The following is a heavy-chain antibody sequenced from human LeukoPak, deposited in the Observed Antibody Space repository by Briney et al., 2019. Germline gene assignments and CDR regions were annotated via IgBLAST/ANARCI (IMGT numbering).Heavy chain of an antibody. CDR3: ARDQRVEQWPGYYYYYGMDV. Sequence: PSQTLSLTCTVSGGSISSGGYYWSWIRQHPGKGLEWIGYIYYSGSTYYNPSLKSRVTISVDTSKNQFSLKLSSVTAADTAVYYCARDQRVEQWPGYYYYYGMDVWGQGTTVTVSS. J-gene: IGHJ6*02. D-gene: IGHD6-19*01. CDR2: IYYSGST. V-gene: IGHV4-31*03. CDR1: GGSISSGGYY.